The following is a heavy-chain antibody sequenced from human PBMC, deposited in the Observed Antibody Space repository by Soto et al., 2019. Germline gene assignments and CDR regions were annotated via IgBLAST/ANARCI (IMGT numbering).Heavy chain of an antibody. J-gene: IGHJ6*02. Sequence: ASVKVSCKASGYTFTSYAMHWVRQAPGQRLGWMGWINAGNGNTKYSQKFQGRVTITRDTSASTAYMELSSLRSEDTAVYYCARTELGYCSSTSCYHHYGMDVWGQGTTVTVSS. CDR2: INAGNGNT. CDR3: ARTELGYCSSTSCYHHYGMDV. D-gene: IGHD2-2*01. V-gene: IGHV1-3*01. CDR1: GYTFTSYA.